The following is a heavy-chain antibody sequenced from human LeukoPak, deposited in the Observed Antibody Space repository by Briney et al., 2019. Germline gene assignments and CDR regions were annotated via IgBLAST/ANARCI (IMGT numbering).Heavy chain of an antibody. V-gene: IGHV3-23*01. CDR2: ISGSGDGT. CDR3: AKAGVLTLVRGVIVDY. D-gene: IGHD3-10*01. CDR1: GFTFSNFA. J-gene: IGHJ4*02. Sequence: GGSLRLSCAASGFTFSNFAVSWVRQAPGKGLEWVSAISGSGDGTYYADSVKGRFTISRDNSKNTLFLQMNSLRAEDTAVYYCAKAGVLTLVRGVIVDYWGQGTLVTVSS.